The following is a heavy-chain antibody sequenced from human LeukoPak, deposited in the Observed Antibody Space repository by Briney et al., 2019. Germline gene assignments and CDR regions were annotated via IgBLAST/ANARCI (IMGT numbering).Heavy chain of an antibody. CDR2: MNPNSGNT. J-gene: IGHJ5*02. D-gene: IGHD3-22*01. Sequence: GASVKVSCTASGYTFTSYDINWVRQATGQGLEWMGWMNPNSGNTGYAQKFQGRVTMTRNTSISTAYMELSSLRSEDTAVYYCARGEEVTYYYDSTQLDPWGQGTLVTVSS. V-gene: IGHV1-8*01. CDR1: GYTFTSYD. CDR3: ARGEEVTYYYDSTQLDP.